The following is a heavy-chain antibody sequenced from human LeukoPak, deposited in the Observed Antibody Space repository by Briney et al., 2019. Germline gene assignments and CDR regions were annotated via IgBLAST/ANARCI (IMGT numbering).Heavy chain of an antibody. CDR2: IWYDGSNK. Sequence: GGSLRLSCAASGFTFSSYGMHWVRQAPGKGLEWVAVIWYDGSNKYYADSVKGRFTISRDNSKNTLYLQMNSRRAEDTAVDYCARSTTYYYDSSGDSDFDYWGQGTLVTVSS. J-gene: IGHJ4*02. CDR3: ARSTTYYYDSSGDSDFDY. CDR1: GFTFSSYG. V-gene: IGHV3-33*01. D-gene: IGHD3-22*01.